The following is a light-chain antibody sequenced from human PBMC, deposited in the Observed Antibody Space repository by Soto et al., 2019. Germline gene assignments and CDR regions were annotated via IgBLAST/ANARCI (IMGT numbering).Light chain of an antibody. CDR1: SPNIGSNY. Sequence: QSVLTQPPSTSGTPGQRVTISCPGSSPNIGSNYVYWYQQLPGTAPKLLIYRNNQRPSGVPDRFSGSKSGTSASLAISGLRSKDEADYYCAAWEDSLSAVVFGGGTKLTVL. CDR3: AAWEDSLSAVV. V-gene: IGLV1-47*01. J-gene: IGLJ2*01. CDR2: RNN.